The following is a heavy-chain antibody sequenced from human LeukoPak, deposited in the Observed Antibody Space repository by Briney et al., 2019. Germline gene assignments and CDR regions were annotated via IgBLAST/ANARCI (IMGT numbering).Heavy chain of an antibody. Sequence: SETLSLTCAVSGGSISSGGYSWSWIRQPPGKGLEWIGYIYHSGSTYYNPSLKSRVTISVDRSKNQFSLKLSSVTAADTAVYYCARADPSVFWFDPWGQGTLVTVSS. CDR2: IYHSGST. CDR3: ARADPSVFWFDP. J-gene: IGHJ5*02. V-gene: IGHV4-30-2*01. D-gene: IGHD2-8*01. CDR1: GGSISSGGYS.